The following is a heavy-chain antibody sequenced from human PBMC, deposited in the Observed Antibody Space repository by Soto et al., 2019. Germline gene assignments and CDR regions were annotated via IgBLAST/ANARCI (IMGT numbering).Heavy chain of an antibody. CDR1: GFTFSSYS. J-gene: IGHJ3*02. CDR3: ARRYCSGGSCYSDAFDI. D-gene: IGHD2-15*01. CDR2: ISSSSSYI. V-gene: IGHV3-21*01. Sequence: EVQLVESGGGLVKPGGSLRLSCAASGFTFSSYSMNWVRQAPGKGLEWVSSISSSSSYIYYADSVKGRFTISRDNAKNSRYLQMNSLRAEDTAVYYCARRYCSGGSCYSDAFDIWGQGTMVTVSS.